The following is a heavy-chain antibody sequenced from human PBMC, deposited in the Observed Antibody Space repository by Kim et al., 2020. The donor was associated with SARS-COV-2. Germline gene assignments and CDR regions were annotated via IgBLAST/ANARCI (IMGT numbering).Heavy chain of an antibody. V-gene: IGHV3-23*01. J-gene: IGHJ3*02. Sequence: GGSLRLSCATSGFTFSRFAMNWFRQAPGQGLEWVSAIGGSGGTTYYADSVKDRFTISRDISKTTVFLQMRSLRVKDTAIYYCEKLVSRGYVGTDAFDI. CDR3: EKLVSRGYVGTDAFDI. CDR2: IGGSGGTT. D-gene: IGHD5-12*01. CDR1: GFTFSRFA.